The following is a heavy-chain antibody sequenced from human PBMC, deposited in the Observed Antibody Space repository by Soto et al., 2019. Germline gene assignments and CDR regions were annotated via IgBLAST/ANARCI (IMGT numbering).Heavy chain of an antibody. CDR3: ARDWGYYGSGSYYNPHYFDY. D-gene: IGHD3-10*01. CDR2: IIPIFGTA. J-gene: IGHJ4*02. V-gene: IGHV1-69*01. Sequence: QVQLVQSGAEVKKPGSSVKVSCKASGGTFSSYAISWVRQAPGQGLEWMGGIIPIFGTANYAQKFQGRVTITADESTSTAYMELSSLRSEDTAVYCCARDWGYYGSGSYYNPHYFDYWGQGTLVTVSS. CDR1: GGTFSSYA.